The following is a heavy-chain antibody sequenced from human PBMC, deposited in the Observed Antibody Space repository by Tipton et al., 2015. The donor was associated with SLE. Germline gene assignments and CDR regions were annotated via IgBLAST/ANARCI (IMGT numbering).Heavy chain of an antibody. CDR3: ARVGRYGDLDY. CDR1: GGSISSSSYY. V-gene: IGHV4-39*07. CDR2: IYYSGST. J-gene: IGHJ4*02. Sequence: TLSLTCTVSGGSISSSSYYWGWIRQPPGKGLEWIGSIYYSGSTYYNPSLKSRVTISVDTSKNQFSLKLSSVTAADTAVYYCARVGRYGDLDYWGQGTLVTVSS. D-gene: IGHD4-17*01.